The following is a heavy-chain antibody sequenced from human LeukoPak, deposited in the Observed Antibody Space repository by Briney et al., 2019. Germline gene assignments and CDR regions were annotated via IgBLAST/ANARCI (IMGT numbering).Heavy chain of an antibody. D-gene: IGHD3-22*01. J-gene: IGHJ4*02. V-gene: IGHV4-39*07. CDR1: GGSISSSSYY. CDR2: IYYSGST. CDR3: ARGQLYYDSTGYYY. Sequence: SETPSLTCTVSGGSISSSSYYWGWIRQPPGKGLEWIGSIYYSGSTNYNPSLKSRVTISVDTSKNQFSLRLSSVTAADTAVYYCARGQLYYDSTGYYYWGQGTLVTVSS.